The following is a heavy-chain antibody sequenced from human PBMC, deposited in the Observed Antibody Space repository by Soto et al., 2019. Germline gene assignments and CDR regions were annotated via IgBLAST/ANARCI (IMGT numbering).Heavy chain of an antibody. J-gene: IGHJ4*02. CDR3: ARELQGLYYFDY. V-gene: IGHV1-3*01. CDR2: INGGNGNT. D-gene: IGHD4-4*01. Sequence: ASVKVSCKASEYTFTSYTMHWVRQAPGQRLEWMGWINGGNGNTKYSQKFQGRVTITRDTSASTAYMELSSLRSDDTAVYYCARELQGLYYFDYWGQGTPVTVSS. CDR1: EYTFTSYT.